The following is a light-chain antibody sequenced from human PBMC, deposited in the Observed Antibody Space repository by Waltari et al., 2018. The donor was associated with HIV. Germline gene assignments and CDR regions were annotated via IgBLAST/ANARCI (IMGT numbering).Light chain of an antibody. J-gene: IGKJ2*01. CDR3: QQYSRPMYT. V-gene: IGKV1-5*03. CDR1: QTISVW. Sequence: DIQMTQSPSTLSASVGDRVTITCRASQTISVWLAWYQQKPGKAPKLLIYKASSLESGVPSRFSGSGSGTEFTLTISSLHPDDFATYYCQQYSRPMYTFGQGTKVEMK. CDR2: KAS.